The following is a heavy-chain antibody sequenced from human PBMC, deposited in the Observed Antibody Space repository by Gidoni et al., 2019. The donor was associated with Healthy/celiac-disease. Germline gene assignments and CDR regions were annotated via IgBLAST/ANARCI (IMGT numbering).Heavy chain of an antibody. D-gene: IGHD1-26*01. V-gene: IGHV4-39*01. Sequence: QLQLQESGPGLVKPSETLSLTCTVSGGSISSSSYYWGWIRQPPGKGLEWIGSIYYSGSTYYNPSLKSRVTISVDTSKNQFSLKLSSVTAADTAVYYCARHIVGWAVGAYYYFDYWGQGTLVTVSS. CDR3: ARHIVGWAVGAYYYFDY. CDR2: IYYSGST. CDR1: GGSISSSSYY. J-gene: IGHJ4*02.